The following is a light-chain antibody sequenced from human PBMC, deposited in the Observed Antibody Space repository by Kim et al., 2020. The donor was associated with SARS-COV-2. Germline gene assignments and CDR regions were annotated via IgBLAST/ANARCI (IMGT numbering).Light chain of an antibody. V-gene: IGLV2-8*01. CDR2: EVS. CDR1: SSDVGGYNY. J-gene: IGLJ2*01. CDR3: SSYAGSNNLV. Sequence: QSALTQPPSASGSPGQSVTISCTGTSSDVGGYNYVSWYQQQPGKAPKLMIYEVSKRPSGAPDRFSGSKSGNTASLTVSGLQAEDEADYYCSSYAGSNNLVFGGGAKVTDL.